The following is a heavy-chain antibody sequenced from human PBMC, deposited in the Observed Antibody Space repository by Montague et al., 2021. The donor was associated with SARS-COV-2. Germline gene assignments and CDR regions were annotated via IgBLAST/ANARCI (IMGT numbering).Heavy chain of an antibody. Sequence: PALVTPTKTLTLTCTVSGFSLTSSGEGVGWIRQPPGKALEWLALIYWDEDKRYSPSLKNRLVVTNDSAKNQVVLTVINMDPADTGTYYCAHISKLARVRWFDPWGQGTLVTVSS. CDR1: GFSLTSSGEG. CDR2: IYWDEDK. D-gene: IGHD3-16*02. CDR3: AHISKLARVRWFDP. V-gene: IGHV2-5*02. J-gene: IGHJ5*02.